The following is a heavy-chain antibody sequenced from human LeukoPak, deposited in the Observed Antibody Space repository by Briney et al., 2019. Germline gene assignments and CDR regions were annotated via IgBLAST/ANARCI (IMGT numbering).Heavy chain of an antibody. V-gene: IGHV1-18*01. CDR1: GYTFTSYG. Sequence: ASVKVSGKTSGYTFTSYGVTWVRQAPGQGLEWMGWISAYNGNTNYAQKLQGRVTMTTDTSTSTAYMELRSLRSDDTAVYYCARDPRRYYYDSSGYRTFDYWGQGTLVTVSS. CDR2: ISAYNGNT. J-gene: IGHJ4*02. D-gene: IGHD3-22*01. CDR3: ARDPRRYYYDSSGYRTFDY.